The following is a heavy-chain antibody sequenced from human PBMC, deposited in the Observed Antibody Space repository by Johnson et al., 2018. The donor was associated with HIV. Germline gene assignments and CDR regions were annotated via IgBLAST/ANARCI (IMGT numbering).Heavy chain of an antibody. CDR2: IVYDGSKK. CDR3: AKGSGSGWLRDAFHI. V-gene: IGHV3-30*02. Sequence: QVQLVESGGGVVQPGGSLRLSCAASGFTFSSNAMHWVRQAPGKGLEWVAFIVYDGSKKYYADSVKGRFTISRDNSKNTLYLEMNSLRAEDTAVYYCAKGSGSGWLRDAFHIWGQGTTVTVSS. J-gene: IGHJ3*02. CDR1: GFTFSSNA. D-gene: IGHD6-19*01.